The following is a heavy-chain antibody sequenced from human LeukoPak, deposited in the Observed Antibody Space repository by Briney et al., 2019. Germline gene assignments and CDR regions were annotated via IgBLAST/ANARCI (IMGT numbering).Heavy chain of an antibody. J-gene: IGHJ5*02. V-gene: IGHV4-34*01. CDR2: INHSGST. CDR3: ARTVLKLNYDFWSGYYTDTYSRKKYNWFDP. Sequence: KPSETLSLTCAVYGGSFSGYYWSWIRQPPGKGLEWIGEINHSGSTNYNPSLKSRVTISVDTSKNQFSLKLSSVTAADTAVYYCARTVLKLNYDFWSGYYTDTYSRKKYNWFDPWGQGTLVTVSS. CDR1: GGSFSGYY. D-gene: IGHD3-3*01.